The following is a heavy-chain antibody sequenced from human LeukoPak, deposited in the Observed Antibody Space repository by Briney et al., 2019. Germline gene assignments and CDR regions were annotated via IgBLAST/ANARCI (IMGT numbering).Heavy chain of an antibody. J-gene: IGHJ4*02. CDR1: GYTFTSYG. D-gene: IGHD3-3*01. CDR2: ISAYNGNT. CDR3: ARTPKDVGYDFWSGYYGSFDY. Sequence: ASVKVSCKASGYTFTSYGISWVRQAPGQGLEWMGWISAYNGNTNYAQKLQGRVTMTTDTSTSTAYTELRSLRSDDTAVYYCARTPKDVGYDFWSGYYGSFDYWGQGTLVTVSS. V-gene: IGHV1-18*01.